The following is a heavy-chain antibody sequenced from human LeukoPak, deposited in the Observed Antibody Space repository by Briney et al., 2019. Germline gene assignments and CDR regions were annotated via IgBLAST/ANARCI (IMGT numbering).Heavy chain of an antibody. CDR3: ARVGDSSGYYPFDY. D-gene: IGHD3-22*01. Sequence: SETLSLTCTVSGGSISSYYWSWIRQPPGKGLEWIGYIYYSGSTNYNPSLKSRVTISVDTPKNQFSLKLSSVTAADTAVYYCARVGDSSGYYPFDYWGQGTLVTVSS. V-gene: IGHV4-59*01. J-gene: IGHJ4*02. CDR2: IYYSGST. CDR1: GGSISSYY.